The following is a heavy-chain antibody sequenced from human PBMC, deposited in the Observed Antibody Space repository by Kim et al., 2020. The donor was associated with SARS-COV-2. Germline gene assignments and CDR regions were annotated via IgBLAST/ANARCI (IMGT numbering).Heavy chain of an antibody. Sequence: ASVKVSCKASGYTFTSYGISWVRQAPGQGLEWMGWISAYNGNTNYAQKLQGRVTMTTDTSTSTAYMELRSLRSDDTAVYYCARDATEPGEDCSGGSCESLWGQGTLVTVSS. J-gene: IGHJ4*02. CDR2: ISAYNGNT. D-gene: IGHD2-15*01. CDR1: GYTFTSYG. CDR3: ARDATEPGEDCSGGSCESL. V-gene: IGHV1-18*01.